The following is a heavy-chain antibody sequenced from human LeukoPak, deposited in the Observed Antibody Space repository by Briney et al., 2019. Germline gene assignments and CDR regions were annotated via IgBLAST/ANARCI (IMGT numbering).Heavy chain of an antibody. V-gene: IGHV3-30*18. CDR3: AKDRSSGAHYYYGMDV. CDR2: ISYLGGDQ. CDR1: GFTFSSYG. Sequence: PGWSLRLSFASSGFTFSSYGIHWVRQAPGKGRDWVAVISYLGGDQCYAESVKGRFTISRDNSNKRVFLQMNSLRGEDTAVYYCAKDRSSGAHYYYGMDVWGRGTTV. J-gene: IGHJ6*02. D-gene: IGHD6-25*01.